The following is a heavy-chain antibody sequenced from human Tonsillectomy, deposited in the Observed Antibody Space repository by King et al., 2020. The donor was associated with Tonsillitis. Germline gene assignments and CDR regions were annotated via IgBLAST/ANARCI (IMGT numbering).Heavy chain of an antibody. V-gene: IGHV4-39*01. Sequence: LQLQESGPGLVKPSETLSLTCTASGRSINRSSYYWGWVRQPPGKGLECIGSVYYSGSTYYSPSLKSGLTISVDTSKNQFSRKLRSVTATDTALYFCARHFALRSWLDNWGQGTLVTVSS. D-gene: IGHD3-9*01. J-gene: IGHJ4*02. CDR3: ARHFALRSWLDN. CDR1: GRSINRSSYY. CDR2: VYYSGST.